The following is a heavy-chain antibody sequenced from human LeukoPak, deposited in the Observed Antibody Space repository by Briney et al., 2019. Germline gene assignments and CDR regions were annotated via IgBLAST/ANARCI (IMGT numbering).Heavy chain of an antibody. J-gene: IGHJ4*02. V-gene: IGHV3-33*01. CDR2: IWYDGSNK. CDR3: ARLGSGWSFDF. Sequence: GGSLRLSCAAPGFTFSSYGMNWVRQAPGKGLEWVAVIWYDGSNKYYADSVKGRFTISRDNSKNTLSLQMNSLRAEDTAVYYCARLGSGWSFDFWGQGTLVAVSS. D-gene: IGHD6-19*01. CDR1: GFTFSSYG.